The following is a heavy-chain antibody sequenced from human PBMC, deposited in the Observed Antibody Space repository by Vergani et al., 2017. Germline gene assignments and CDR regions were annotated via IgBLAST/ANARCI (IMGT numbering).Heavy chain of an antibody. Sequence: EVQLLQSGGGVIQPGGSVRLSCAASGFTFSACPMTWVRQAPGKGLEWVSGISGSGVSAYYTDSLKGRFTISRYNSKNMLFLQMNNLRTEDTAIYYCAKQYVVSGIYLSDPWGQGTLVTVSS. J-gene: IGHJ5*02. D-gene: IGHD3-10*01. V-gene: IGHV3-23*01. CDR3: AKQYVVSGIYLSDP. CDR1: GFTFSACP. CDR2: ISGSGVSA.